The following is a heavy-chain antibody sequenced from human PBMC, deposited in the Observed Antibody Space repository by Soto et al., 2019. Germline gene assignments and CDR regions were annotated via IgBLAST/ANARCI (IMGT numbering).Heavy chain of an antibody. Sequence: GGSLRLSCAFSGFNFSFYAMHWARQTPGKGLEWVAVISYDGSIEYYADSVKGRFTISRDSSKSTLYLQLNSLRVEDTAVYYCARTMAVTGPYYFDYWGQGTLVTVSS. V-gene: IGHV3-30-3*01. CDR2: ISYDGSIE. CDR1: GFNFSFYA. D-gene: IGHD6-19*01. J-gene: IGHJ4*02. CDR3: ARTMAVTGPYYFDY.